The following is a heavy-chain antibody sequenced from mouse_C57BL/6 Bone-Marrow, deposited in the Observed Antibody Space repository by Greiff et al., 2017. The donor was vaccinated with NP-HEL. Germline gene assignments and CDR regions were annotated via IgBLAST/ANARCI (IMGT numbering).Heavy chain of an antibody. J-gene: IGHJ2*01. Sequence: QVQLQQSGAELVKPGASVKISCKASGYAFSSYWMNWVKQRPGKGLEWIGQIYPGDGDTNYNGKFKGKATLTADKSSSTAYMQLRSLTSEDSAVYFCARLRGVLRSFDYWGQGTTLTVSS. D-gene: IGHD1-1*01. CDR3: ARLRGVLRSFDY. V-gene: IGHV1-80*01. CDR1: GYAFSSYW. CDR2: IYPGDGDT.